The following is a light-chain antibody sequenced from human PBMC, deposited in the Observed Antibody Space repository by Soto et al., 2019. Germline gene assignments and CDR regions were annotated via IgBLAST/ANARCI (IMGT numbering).Light chain of an antibody. CDR3: QQSYSTPWT. Sequence: MTQSPSTLSGCVGDRVTIPCRASQTISSWLAWYQQKPGKAPKLLIYAASSLQSGVPSRFSGSGSGTDFTLTISSLQPEDFATYYCQQSYSTPWTLGQGTRLEI. J-gene: IGKJ5*01. CDR2: AAS. CDR1: QTISSW. V-gene: IGKV1-39*01.